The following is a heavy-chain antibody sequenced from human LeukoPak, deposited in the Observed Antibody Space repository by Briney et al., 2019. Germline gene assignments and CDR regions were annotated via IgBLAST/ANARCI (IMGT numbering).Heavy chain of an antibody. D-gene: IGHD1-14*01. Sequence: SETLSLTCTVSGGSISSSSYYWGWIRQPPVKGLERIGSIYYSGSTYYNPSLKTRVTISVDTSKNQFSLKLSSVTAADTAVYYCARTGKRKIFPFWGQGTLVTVSS. V-gene: IGHV4-39*01. CDR1: GGSISSSSYY. J-gene: IGHJ4*02. CDR2: IYYSGST. CDR3: ARTGKRKIFPF.